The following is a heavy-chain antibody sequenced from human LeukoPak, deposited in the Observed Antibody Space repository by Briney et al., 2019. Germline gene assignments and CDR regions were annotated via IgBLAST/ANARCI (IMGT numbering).Heavy chain of an antibody. CDR1: GFTFSSYT. CDR3: ARANGDLDS. CDR2: ISSSGNYI. J-gene: IGHJ4*02. V-gene: IGHV3-21*01. D-gene: IGHD4-17*01. Sequence: GGSLRFSCAASGFTFSSYTMNWVRQAPGKGLEWASSISSSGNYIYYADSVKGRFTISRDNAKNSLYLQMNSLRAEDTGVYYCARANGDLDSWGQGTLVTVSS.